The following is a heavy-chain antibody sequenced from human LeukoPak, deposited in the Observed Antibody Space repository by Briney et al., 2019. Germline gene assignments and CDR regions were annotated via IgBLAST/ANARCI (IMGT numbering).Heavy chain of an antibody. Sequence: GGSLRLSCSASGFSFNIYSMSWVRQSPGKGLEWIAYTGSIGSTIHYADSVKGRFTISRDNAKKSLFLQMDTLRGDDTAVYYCARVGGRGIYDWGQRSLVLVSS. CDR3: ARVGGRGIYD. V-gene: IGHV3-48*01. D-gene: IGHD3-16*01. J-gene: IGHJ4*02. CDR2: TGSIGSTI. CDR1: GFSFNIYS.